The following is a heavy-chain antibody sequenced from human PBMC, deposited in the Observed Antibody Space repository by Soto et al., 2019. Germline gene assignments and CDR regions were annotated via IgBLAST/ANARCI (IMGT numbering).Heavy chain of an antibody. CDR1: GDSIGGVGY. CDR2: ISSSGST. D-gene: IGHD2-21*02. CDR3: ARSGVTGIVIPSHWFDP. J-gene: IGHJ5*02. Sequence: SETLSLTCTVSGDSIGGVGYWSWIRQFPGRGLEWIGCISSSGSTYYNPALNNRISLSLDTSQNPFSLKLLSVTAADTAIYYCARSGVTGIVIPSHWFDPWGQGTLVTVSS. V-gene: IGHV4-31*03.